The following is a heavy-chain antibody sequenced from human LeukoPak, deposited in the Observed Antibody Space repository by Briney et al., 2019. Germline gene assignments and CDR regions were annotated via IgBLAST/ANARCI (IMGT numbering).Heavy chain of an antibody. Sequence: GASVKVTCKASGCTFSSYAISWVRQAPGQGLEWMGGISPIFGTASYAQKFQGRVTITADESTSTAYMELSSLRSEDTAVYYCARGYDILTGYYNQHYYFDYWGQGTLVTVSS. V-gene: IGHV1-69*13. J-gene: IGHJ4*02. CDR3: ARGYDILTGYYNQHYYFDY. CDR1: GCTFSSYA. D-gene: IGHD3-9*01. CDR2: ISPIFGTA.